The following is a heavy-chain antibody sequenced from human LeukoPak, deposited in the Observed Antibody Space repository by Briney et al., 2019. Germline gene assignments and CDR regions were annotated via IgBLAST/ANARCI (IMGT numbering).Heavy chain of an antibody. V-gene: IGHV4-39*07. Sequence: SETLSLTCTVSGGSISSSSYYWGWIRQPPGKGLEWIGRIYTSGSTNYNPSLKSRVTMSVDTSKNQFSLKLSSVTAADTAVYYCARGRAFFDWGQGTLVTVSS. CDR1: GGSISSSSYY. D-gene: IGHD3-3*02. CDR2: IYTSGST. CDR3: ARGRAFFD. J-gene: IGHJ4*02.